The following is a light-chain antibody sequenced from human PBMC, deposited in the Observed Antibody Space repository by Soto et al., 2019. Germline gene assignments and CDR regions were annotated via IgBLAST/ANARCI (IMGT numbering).Light chain of an antibody. Sequence: QPVLTQPPSVSGAPGQRVTISCTGNSANIGGGFDVHWYQQLPGTAPKLIIYGHTNRPSGVPDRFSGSKSGTSASLAITGLQAEDEADYYCQSNVGGLSGYVFGTGTKLTVL. CDR3: QSNVGGLSGYV. CDR2: GHT. V-gene: IGLV1-40*01. J-gene: IGLJ1*01. CDR1: SANIGGGFD.